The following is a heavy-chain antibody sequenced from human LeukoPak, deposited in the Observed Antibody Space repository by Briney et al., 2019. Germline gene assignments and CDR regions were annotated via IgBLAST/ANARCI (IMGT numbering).Heavy chain of an antibody. J-gene: IGHJ4*02. Sequence: PSQTLSLTCAVSGGSISSGGYSWSWIRQPTGKGLEWIGYIYHSGSTYYNPSLKSRVTISVDRSKNQFSLKLSSVTAADTAVYYCARVYSYGFDYWGQGTLVTVSS. CDR1: GGSISSGGYS. V-gene: IGHV4-30-2*01. D-gene: IGHD5-18*01. CDR2: IYHSGST. CDR3: ARVYSYGFDY.